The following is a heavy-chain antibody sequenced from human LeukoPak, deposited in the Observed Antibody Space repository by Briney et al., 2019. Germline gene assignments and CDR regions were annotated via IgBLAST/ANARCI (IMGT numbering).Heavy chain of an antibody. CDR3: ARVKCSSTSCYPDAFDI. V-gene: IGHV3-11*01. J-gene: IGHJ3*02. CDR1: GFTFSSYW. CDR2: ISSSGSTI. Sequence: GGSLRLSCAASGFTFSSYWMSWIRQAPGKGLEWVSYISSSGSTIYYADSVKGRFTISRDNAKNSLYLQMNSLRAEDTAVYYCARVKCSSTSCYPDAFDIWGQGTMVAVSS. D-gene: IGHD2-2*01.